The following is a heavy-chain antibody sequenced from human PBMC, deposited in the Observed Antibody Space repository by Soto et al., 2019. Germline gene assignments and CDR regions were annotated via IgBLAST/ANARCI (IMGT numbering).Heavy chain of an antibody. CDR1: GGLISKYS. Sequence: QVQLVQSGAEVRKPGSSVKVSCKTSGGLISKYSFNWVRQSPGQGLEWMGGVLPIRGSTDYAQKFQGRLTITAARSTSTVYMEVCRLRSDDTANYYCATIRVRGGPLRFEDGGQGMLISVSS. J-gene: IGHJ4*01. CDR2: VLPIRGST. CDR3: ATIRVRGGPLRFED. D-gene: IGHD2-15*01. V-gene: IGHV1-69*06.